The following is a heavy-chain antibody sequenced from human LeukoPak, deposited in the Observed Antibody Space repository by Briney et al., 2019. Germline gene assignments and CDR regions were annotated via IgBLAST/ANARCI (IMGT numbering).Heavy chain of an antibody. CDR2: IYYSGST. Sequence: SETLSLTCTVSGGSLSSYYWSWIRQPPGKGLEWIGYIYYSGSTNYNPSLKSRVTISVDTSKNHVYLRLSSVTAEDSAVYYCARGAVGHTPYYFEYWGQGTLVTVSS. D-gene: IGHD1-26*01. CDR1: GGSLSSYY. J-gene: IGHJ4*02. CDR3: ARGAVGHTPYYFEY. V-gene: IGHV4-59*12.